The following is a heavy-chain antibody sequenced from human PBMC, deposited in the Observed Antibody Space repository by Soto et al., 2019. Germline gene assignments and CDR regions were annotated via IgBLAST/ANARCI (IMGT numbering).Heavy chain of an antibody. CDR2: FYYSGST. J-gene: IGHJ6*02. D-gene: IGHD6-6*01. CDR1: GGSISSSSYY. V-gene: IGHV4-39*01. Sequence: QLQLQESGPGLVKPSETLSLTCTVSGGSISSSSYYWGWIRQPPVKGLEWIGSFYYSGSTYYNPSLKRRVTISVDTSKNQFSLKLSSVPAADTAVYYCARGYLIAARLGNYGMDVWGQGTTVTVSS. CDR3: ARGYLIAARLGNYGMDV.